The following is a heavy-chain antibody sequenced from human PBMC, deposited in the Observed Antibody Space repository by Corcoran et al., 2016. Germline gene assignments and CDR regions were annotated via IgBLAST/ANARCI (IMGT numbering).Heavy chain of an antibody. V-gene: IGHV3-30*03. J-gene: IGHJ4*02. CDR2: ISYDGSNK. Sequence: QVQLVESGGGVVQPGRSLRLSCAASGFTFSSYGMHWVRQAPGKGLEWVAVISYDGSNKYYADSVKGRFTISRDNSKNTLYLQMNSLRAEGTGGDYCAIAVIGAEAPDYWGQGTLVTVSS. CDR3: AIAVIGAEAPDY. CDR1: GFTFSSYG. D-gene: IGHD5-12*01.